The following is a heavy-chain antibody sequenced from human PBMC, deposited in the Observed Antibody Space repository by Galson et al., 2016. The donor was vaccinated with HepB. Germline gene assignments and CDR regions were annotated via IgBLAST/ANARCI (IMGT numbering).Heavy chain of an antibody. J-gene: IGHJ4*02. D-gene: IGHD6-19*01. CDR1: GFAFSSHG. CDR2: IWSDGSNK. V-gene: IGHV3-33*01. Sequence: SLRLSCAASGFAFSSHGLYWVRQAPGKGLEWVSVIWSDGSNKYYAGSVKGRFTISRDNSKNTLYLQMNSLRAEDTAVYYCAREGHYSAWFVIDYWGQGTLVTVSS. CDR3: AREGHYSAWFVIDY.